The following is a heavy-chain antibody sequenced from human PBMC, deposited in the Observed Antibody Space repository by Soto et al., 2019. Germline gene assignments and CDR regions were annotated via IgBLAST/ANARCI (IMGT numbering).Heavy chain of an antibody. CDR2: IIPIFGTA. CDR3: ARDGAYCSGGSCYSGPPWFDH. J-gene: IGHJ5*02. V-gene: IGHV1-69*01. Sequence: QVQLVQSGAEVKKPGSSVKVSCKASGGTFSSYAISWVRQAPGQGLEWMGGIIPIFGTANYAQKFQGRVTITADESTSTAYMELSSLRSEDTAVYYCARDGAYCSGGSCYSGPPWFDHWGQGTLVTVSS. CDR1: GGTFSSYA. D-gene: IGHD2-15*01.